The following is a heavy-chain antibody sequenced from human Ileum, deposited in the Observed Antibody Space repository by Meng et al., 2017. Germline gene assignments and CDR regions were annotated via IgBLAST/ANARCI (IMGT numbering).Heavy chain of an antibody. CDR1: GGSVSSS. Sequence: LQGSGRGLVRPSATLSLPCTVAGGSVSSSWGWIRQLTRKGLEWIGHIYYSGNTNYNPSLNGRVTISVDTTKTHFSLKLSSVTAADTAVYFCARDRRDSSGWFDFDYWAQGTLVTVSS. CDR3: ARDRRDSSGWFDFDY. CDR2: IYYSGNT. V-gene: IGHV4-59*02. J-gene: IGHJ4*02. D-gene: IGHD6-19*01.